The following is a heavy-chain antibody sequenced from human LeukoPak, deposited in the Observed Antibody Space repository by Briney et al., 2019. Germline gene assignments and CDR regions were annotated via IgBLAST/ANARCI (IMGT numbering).Heavy chain of an antibody. V-gene: IGHV3-30*18. CDR2: ISYDGNKN. CDR1: GFAFTKFG. J-gene: IGHJ4*02. CDR3: AKVEAAVAAYDY. D-gene: IGHD6-19*01. Sequence: GGSLRLSCAASGFAFTKFGMHWVRQGPGKGLQWVAIISYDGNKNKYADSVKGRFTISRDNSKSTVYLQMSSLRAEDTAVYYCAKVEAAVAAYDYWGQGTLVTVSS.